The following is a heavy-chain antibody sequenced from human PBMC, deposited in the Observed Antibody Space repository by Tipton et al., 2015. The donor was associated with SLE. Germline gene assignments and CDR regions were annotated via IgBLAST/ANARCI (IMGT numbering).Heavy chain of an antibody. CDR3: ASGILTGYAAFDI. CDR2: INHSGST. Sequence: TLSLTCTVSGDTIDGNTYFWDWIRQPPGKGLEWIGEINHSGSTNYKPSLKSRVTISVDTSKNQFSLKLSSVTAADTAVYYCASGILTGYAAFDIWGPGTMVTVSS. J-gene: IGHJ3*02. D-gene: IGHD3-9*01. CDR1: GDTIDGNTYF. V-gene: IGHV4-39*07.